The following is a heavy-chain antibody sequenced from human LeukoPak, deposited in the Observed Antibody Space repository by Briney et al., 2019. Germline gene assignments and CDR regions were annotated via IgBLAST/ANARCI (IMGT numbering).Heavy chain of an antibody. CDR1: GGTFSSYA. Sequence: ASVKVSCKASGGTFSSYAISWVRQAPGQGLEWMGGIIPIFGTANFAQKFQGRVTITADESTSTAYMELSSLRSEDTAVYYCARGPLRGIVVVPAATGAFDIWGQGTMVTVSS. D-gene: IGHD2-2*01. J-gene: IGHJ3*02. CDR3: ARGPLRGIVVVPAATGAFDI. V-gene: IGHV1-69*13. CDR2: IIPIFGTA.